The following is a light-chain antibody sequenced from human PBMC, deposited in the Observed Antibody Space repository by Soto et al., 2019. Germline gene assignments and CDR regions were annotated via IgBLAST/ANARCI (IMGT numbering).Light chain of an antibody. CDR1: NIGSKR. CDR3: QVWDITTDHYV. V-gene: IGLV3-21*04. Sequence: SYELTQPPSVSVAPEKTARLTCGGDNIGSKRVHWYRQKPGQAHVLVIYYDSDRPSGIPERFSGSNSGNTATLTINRVEAGDEADYYCQVWDITTDHYVFGTGTKVTVL. CDR2: YDS. J-gene: IGLJ1*01.